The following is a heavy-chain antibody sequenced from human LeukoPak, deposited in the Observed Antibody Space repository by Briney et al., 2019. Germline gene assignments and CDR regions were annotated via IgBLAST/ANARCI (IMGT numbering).Heavy chain of an antibody. CDR1: GYTLSSYN. CDR2: INAGTGNT. D-gene: IGHD6-13*01. V-gene: IGHV1-3*01. CDR3: ARDRVAAPPQAFDI. Sequence: ASVKVSCKASGYTLSSYNMHWVRQAPGQRLEWMGWINAGTGNTKFSQKFQGRVTITRDTSASTGYMELRSLRSDDTAVYYCARDRVAAPPQAFDIWGQGTMVTVSS. J-gene: IGHJ3*02.